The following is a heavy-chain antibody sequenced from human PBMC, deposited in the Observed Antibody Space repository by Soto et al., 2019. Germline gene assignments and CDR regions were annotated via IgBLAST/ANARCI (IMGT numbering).Heavy chain of an antibody. D-gene: IGHD2-2*01. Sequence: QVQLVQSGAEVKKPGASVKVSCKASGYTFTSYDINWVRQATGQGLEWMGWMNPNSGNTGYAQKFQGRVTMTRNTSISTAYMELSSLRSEDTAVYYCARVSGYCSSTSCYASSYWYFDLWGRGTLVTVSS. CDR2: MNPNSGNT. J-gene: IGHJ2*01. CDR1: GYTFTSYD. CDR3: ARVSGYCSSTSCYASSYWYFDL. V-gene: IGHV1-8*01.